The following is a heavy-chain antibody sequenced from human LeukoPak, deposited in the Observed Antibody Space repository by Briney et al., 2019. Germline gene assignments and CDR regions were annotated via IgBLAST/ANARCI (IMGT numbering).Heavy chain of an antibody. CDR3: ARGSGSGASYYYYMDV. J-gene: IGHJ6*03. Sequence: GASVKVSCKVSGYTLTELSMHWVRQAPGKGLEWMGGFDPEDGETIYAQKFQGRVTMTEDTSTDTAYMELSSLRSEDTAVYYCARGSGSGASYYYYMDVWGKGTTVTVSS. CDR2: FDPEDGET. D-gene: IGHD3-10*01. CDR1: GYTLTELS. V-gene: IGHV1-24*01.